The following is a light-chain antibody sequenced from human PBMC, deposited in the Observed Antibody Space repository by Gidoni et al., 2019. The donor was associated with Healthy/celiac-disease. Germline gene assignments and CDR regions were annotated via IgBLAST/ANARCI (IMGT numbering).Light chain of an antibody. J-gene: IGKJ4*02. CDR1: QTISSY. V-gene: IGKV1-33*01. CDR3: QQYHDLPLT. Sequence: DIQMTQSPSSLSASVGDRVSITCRASQTISSYLNWYQQKPGKAPKLLIYDASYLETGVPSRFSGGGSGTDFTLTISSLQPEDIATYYCQQYHDLPLTFGGGTKVEIK. CDR2: DAS.